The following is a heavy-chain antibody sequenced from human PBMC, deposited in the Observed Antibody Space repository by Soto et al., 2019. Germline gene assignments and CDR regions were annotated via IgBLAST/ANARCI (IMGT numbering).Heavy chain of an antibody. Sequence: ASVKVSCKASGYTFTSYAMHWVRQAPGQRLEWMGWINAGNGNTKYSQKFRGRVTITRDTSASTAYMELSSLRSEDTAVYYCARDLRLHDILTGYYRPDYWGQGTLVTVSS. D-gene: IGHD3-9*01. CDR1: GYTFTSYA. J-gene: IGHJ4*02. V-gene: IGHV1-3*01. CDR3: ARDLRLHDILTGYYRPDY. CDR2: INAGNGNT.